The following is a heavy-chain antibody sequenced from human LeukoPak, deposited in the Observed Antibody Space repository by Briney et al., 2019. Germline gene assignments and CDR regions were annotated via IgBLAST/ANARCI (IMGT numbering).Heavy chain of an antibody. CDR1: GFPFSSYG. D-gene: IGHD2-21*02. CDR3: VRDFVYTTA. CDR2: ISYDGSNK. Sequence: PGGSLRLSCAASGFPFSSYGMHWVRQAPGKGLEWVAVISYDGSNKNYADSVKGRFTTSRDNAKTLLYLQMDSLRVEDTAVYYCVRDFVYTTAWGQGTQVTVSS. V-gene: IGHV3-30*03. J-gene: IGHJ4*02.